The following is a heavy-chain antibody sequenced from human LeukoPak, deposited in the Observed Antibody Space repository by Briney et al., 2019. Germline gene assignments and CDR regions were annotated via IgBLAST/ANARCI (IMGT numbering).Heavy chain of an antibody. CDR3: ARDGPGLQPYYYGMDV. D-gene: IGHD4-11*01. CDR1: GFTFSSYA. J-gene: IGHJ6*02. V-gene: IGHV3-30-3*01. CDR2: ISYDGSNK. Sequence: GGSLRLSCAASGFTFSSYAMHWVRQAPGKGLEWVAVISYDGSNKYYADSVKGRFTISRDNSKNTLYLQMNSPRAEDTAVYYCARDGPGLQPYYYGMDVWGQGTTVTVSS.